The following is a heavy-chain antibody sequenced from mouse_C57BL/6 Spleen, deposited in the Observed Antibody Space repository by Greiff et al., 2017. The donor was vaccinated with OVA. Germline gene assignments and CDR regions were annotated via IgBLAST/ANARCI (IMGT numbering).Heavy chain of an antibody. Sequence: QVQLQQPGAELVMPGASVKLSCKASGYTFTSYWLHWVKQRPGQGLEWIGELDPSDSYTNYNQKFKGKSTLTVDKSSSTAYMQLSSLTSENSAVYYCARGNAMDYWGQGTSVTVSS. CDR1: GYTFTSYW. J-gene: IGHJ4*01. CDR2: LDPSDSYT. CDR3: ARGNAMDY. V-gene: IGHV1-69*01.